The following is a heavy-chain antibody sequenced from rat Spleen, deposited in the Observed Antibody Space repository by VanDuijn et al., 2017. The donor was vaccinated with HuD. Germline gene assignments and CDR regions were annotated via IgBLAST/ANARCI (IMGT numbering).Heavy chain of an antibody. CDR1: GFTFNNYD. Sequence: EVQLVESGGGLVQPGRSLKLSCEVSGFTFNNYDMAWIRQAPTKGLEWVASISYEGSSTYYGDSLKGRFTISRDNAKSTLYLQMNSLRSEDTATYYCAKVGGGYNSQCFDFWGPGTMVTVSS. CDR3: AKVGGGYNSQCFDF. D-gene: IGHD1-4*01. V-gene: IGHV5-22*01. CDR2: ISYEGSST. J-gene: IGHJ1*01.